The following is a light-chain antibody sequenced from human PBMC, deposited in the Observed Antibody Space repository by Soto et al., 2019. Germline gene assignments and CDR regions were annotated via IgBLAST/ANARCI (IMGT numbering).Light chain of an antibody. CDR3: SSYTSSSSPYV. Sequence: QSALTQPASVSGSPGQSITISCTGTSSDVGGYNYVSWYQQHPGKAPKLMIYEVSNRPSGVSNRFSGSKSGNTASLTISGLQAEDEADDYCSSYTSSSSPYVCGTGTKGTVL. J-gene: IGLJ1*01. CDR1: SSDVGGYNY. V-gene: IGLV2-14*01. CDR2: EVS.